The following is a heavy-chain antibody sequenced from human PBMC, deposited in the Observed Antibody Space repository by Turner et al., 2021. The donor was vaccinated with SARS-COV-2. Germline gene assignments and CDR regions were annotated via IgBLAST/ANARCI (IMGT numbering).Heavy chain of an antibody. Sequence: QVQLVQSGAEVKKPGSSVKVSCKASGGTFSSYAITWVRQAPGQGLEWMGGIIPIFGTANYAQKFQGRVTITADESTSTAYMELSSLRSEDTAVYYCASQTPTIPADKNFDYWGQGTLVTVSS. J-gene: IGHJ4*02. D-gene: IGHD2-2*01. CDR2: IIPIFGTA. CDR3: ASQTPTIPADKNFDY. CDR1: GGTFSSYA. V-gene: IGHV1-69*01.